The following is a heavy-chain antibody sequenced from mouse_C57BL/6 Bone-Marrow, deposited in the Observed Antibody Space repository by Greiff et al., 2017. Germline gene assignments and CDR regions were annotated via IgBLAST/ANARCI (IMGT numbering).Heavy chain of an antibody. CDR1: GYTFTSYW. CDR2: IYPGSGST. V-gene: IGHV1-55*01. D-gene: IGHD2-4*01. Sequence: QVQLKQPGAELVKPGASVKMSCKASGYTFTSYWITWVKQRPGQGLEWIGDIYPGSGSTNYNEKFKSKATLTVDTSSSTAYMQLSSLTSEDSAVYYCARRGDYAYYYALSYWGQGTSLTVSS. CDR3: ARRGDYAYYYALSY. J-gene: IGHJ4*01.